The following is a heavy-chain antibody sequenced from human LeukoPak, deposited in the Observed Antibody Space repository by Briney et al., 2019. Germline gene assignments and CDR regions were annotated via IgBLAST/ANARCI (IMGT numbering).Heavy chain of an antibody. D-gene: IGHD2-2*01. V-gene: IGHV3-23*01. J-gene: IGHJ4*02. Sequence: GRSPRLSCAASGFTFSSYAMSWVCPAPGKRLEWVSAISGSGGSTYYADSVKGRFTISRDNSKNTLYLQMNSLRAEDTALFSCTKPPPRYCSSTSCLTSDYWGQGTLVTVSS. CDR3: TKPPPRYCSSTSCLTSDY. CDR1: GFTFSSYA. CDR2: ISGSGGST.